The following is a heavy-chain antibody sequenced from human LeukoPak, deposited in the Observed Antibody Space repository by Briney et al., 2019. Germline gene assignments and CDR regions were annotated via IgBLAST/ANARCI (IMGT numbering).Heavy chain of an antibody. J-gene: IGHJ4*02. Sequence: PSETLSLTCAVYGGSFSGYYWSWIRQPPGKGLEWIGEINHSGSTNYNPSLKSRVTISVDTSKNQFSLKLSSVTAADTAVYYCAREGRPYYDFWSGSRPFDYWGQGTLVTVSS. CDR1: GGSFSGYY. CDR3: AREGRPYYDFWSGSRPFDY. D-gene: IGHD3-3*01. V-gene: IGHV4-34*01. CDR2: INHSGST.